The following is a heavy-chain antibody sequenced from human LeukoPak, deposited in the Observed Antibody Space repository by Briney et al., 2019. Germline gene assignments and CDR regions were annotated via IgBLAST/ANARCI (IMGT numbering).Heavy chain of an antibody. Sequence: VASVKVSCKASGYTFTSYGISWVRQAPGQGLEWMGWISAYNGNTNYAQKLQGRVTMTTDTSTSTAYMELRSLRSDDTAVYYCARADVLLWFGELCCFDYWGQGTLVTVSS. CDR2: ISAYNGNT. CDR3: ARADVLLWFGELCCFDY. CDR1: GYTFTSYG. V-gene: IGHV1-18*01. J-gene: IGHJ4*02. D-gene: IGHD3-10*01.